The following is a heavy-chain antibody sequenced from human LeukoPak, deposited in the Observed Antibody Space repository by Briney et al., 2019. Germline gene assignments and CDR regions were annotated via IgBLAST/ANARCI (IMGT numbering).Heavy chain of an antibody. D-gene: IGHD3-10*01. Sequence: GASLKVSCKASEYIFTDYYIHWVRQAPGQGLEWMGWINPNSGGTNYAQKFQGRVTMTRDTSISTAYMELSRLRSDDTAVYYCARAGPMVRADYYYYYMDVWGKGTTVTVSS. CDR1: EYIFTDYY. J-gene: IGHJ6*03. CDR2: INPNSGGT. V-gene: IGHV1-2*02. CDR3: ARAGPMVRADYYYYYMDV.